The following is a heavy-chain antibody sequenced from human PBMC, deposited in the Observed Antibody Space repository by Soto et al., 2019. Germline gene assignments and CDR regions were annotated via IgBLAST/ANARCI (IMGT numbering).Heavy chain of an antibody. J-gene: IGHJ3*02. V-gene: IGHV4-59*01. CDR2: IYYSGST. CDR3: ARGISYYYDSSGYLGRHAFDI. D-gene: IGHD3-22*01. Sequence: SETLSLTRTVSGGSISSYYWSWIRQPPGKGLEWIGYIYYSGSTNYNPSLKSRVTISVDTSKNQFSLKLSSVTAADTAVYYCARGISYYYDSSGYLGRHAFDIWGQGTMVTVSS. CDR1: GGSISSYY.